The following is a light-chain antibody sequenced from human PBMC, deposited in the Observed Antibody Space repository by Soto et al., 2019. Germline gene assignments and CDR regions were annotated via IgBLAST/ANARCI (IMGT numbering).Light chain of an antibody. CDR2: LGF. CDR1: QSLLHSNGFQY. CDR3: MQPLEAPWT. V-gene: IGKV2-28*01. Sequence: EIVMTQSPPSLSVTPGEPASISCRSSQSLLHSNGFQYLDWYLQKPGQSPQLLIYLGFNRASGVTDRFSGSGSGTDFTLKISRAEAEDVGIYFCMQPLEAPWTFGQGTKVEIK. J-gene: IGKJ1*01.